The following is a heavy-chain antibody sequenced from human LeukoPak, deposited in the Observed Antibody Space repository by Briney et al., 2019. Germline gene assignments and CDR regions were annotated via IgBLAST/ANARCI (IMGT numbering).Heavy chain of an antibody. Sequence: SETLSLTCTVSGDSITSGDYYWRWIRQPPGKGLEWIGYIYYSGSTYYNPSLKSRITLSLDTSKNQFSLKLNSVTAADTAVYYCARDHCGCTCYSGAYWYFDLWGRGTLVTV. J-gene: IGHJ2*01. CDR2: IYYSGST. D-gene: IGHD2-21*02. CDR1: GDSITSGDYY. CDR3: ARDHCGCTCYSGAYWYFDL. V-gene: IGHV4-30-4*01.